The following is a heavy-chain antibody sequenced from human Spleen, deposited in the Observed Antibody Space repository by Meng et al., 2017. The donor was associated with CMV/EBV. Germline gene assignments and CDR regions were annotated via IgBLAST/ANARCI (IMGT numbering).Heavy chain of an antibody. Sequence: ASGFTFNNYAMTWVRQAPGKGLEWVSTVLGTGPTYYTDYVKGRFTISRDDSRNTLFLQLNSLRDEDTAVFYCARGDSSTTWLVFDYWGLGTLVTVSS. CDR3: ARGDSSTTWLVFDY. CDR1: GFTFNNYA. D-gene: IGHD6-13*01. J-gene: IGHJ4*02. CDR2: VLGTGPT. V-gene: IGHV3-23*01.